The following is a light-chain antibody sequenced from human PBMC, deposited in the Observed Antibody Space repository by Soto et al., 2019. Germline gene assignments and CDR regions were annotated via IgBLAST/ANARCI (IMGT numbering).Light chain of an antibody. CDR1: HYIDSW. V-gene: IGKV1-12*01. J-gene: IGKJ5*01. Sequence: DLQMTQSPSSVSASVGDTVTITCRASHYIDSWLAWYQQKPGKAPKLLIYDASRLRTGVPSTFSGSRSGTDFTLTITDLRPEDFATYYRQQAYTFPITFGQGTRLDIK. CDR2: DAS. CDR3: QQAYTFPIT.